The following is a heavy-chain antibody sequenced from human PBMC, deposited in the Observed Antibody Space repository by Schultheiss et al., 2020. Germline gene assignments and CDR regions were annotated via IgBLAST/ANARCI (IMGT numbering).Heavy chain of an antibody. J-gene: IGHJ4*02. Sequence: SETLSLTCTVSGGSISGYYWSWIRQPPGKGLEWIGYIYYSGTTHYNSSLKSRVTISLDTSENQFSLRLSSVTAADTAVYYCARGITRSFDFWGQGTLVTVSS. CDR1: GGSISGYY. CDR3: ARGITRSFDF. V-gene: IGHV4-59*01. CDR2: IYYSGTT.